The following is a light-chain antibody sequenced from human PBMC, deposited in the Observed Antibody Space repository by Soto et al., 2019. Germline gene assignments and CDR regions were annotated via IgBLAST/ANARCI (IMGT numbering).Light chain of an antibody. V-gene: IGLV1-44*01. J-gene: IGLJ1*01. CDR1: ISSIGSNA. CDR2: SSN. Sequence: QSVLTQPPSASGTPGQRVTISCSGSISSIGSNAVNWYQQFPGTAPKLLIYSSNQRPSGVPDRFSGSKSGTSASLAISGLQSEDEADYSCAAWDDSLNGDVFGTGTKLTVL. CDR3: AAWDDSLNGDV.